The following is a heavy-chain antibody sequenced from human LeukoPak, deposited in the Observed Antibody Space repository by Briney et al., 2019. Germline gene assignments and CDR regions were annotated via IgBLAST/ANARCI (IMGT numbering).Heavy chain of an antibody. CDR2: ISSSSSYI. CDR3: ARDSNAAAGTCIRY. V-gene: IGHV3-21*01. D-gene: IGHD6-13*01. Sequence: GGSLSLSCAASGFTFSSYSMNWVRQAPGKGLEGVSSISSSSSYIYYADSVKGRFTITRDNAKNSLYLQMNSLRAEDTAVYSCARDSNAAAGTCIRYWGQGTLVTVSS. CDR1: GFTFSSYS. J-gene: IGHJ4*02.